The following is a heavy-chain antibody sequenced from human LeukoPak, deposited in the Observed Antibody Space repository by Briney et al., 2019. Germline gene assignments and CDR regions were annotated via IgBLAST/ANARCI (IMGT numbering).Heavy chain of an antibody. D-gene: IGHD6-19*01. J-gene: IGHJ4*01. CDR3: AKGIYSSGWSYFDY. CDR2: LSGSGITT. V-gene: IGHV3-23*01. Sequence: VGPLRLSCASSGFTLSSYAMSWVGQAPGKGLEWVSTLSGSGITTYYADSVKGRFTISRDNSKDTLYLQMNSLRAEDTAVYYCAKGIYSSGWSYFDYWGHGTLVTVSS. CDR1: GFTLSSYA.